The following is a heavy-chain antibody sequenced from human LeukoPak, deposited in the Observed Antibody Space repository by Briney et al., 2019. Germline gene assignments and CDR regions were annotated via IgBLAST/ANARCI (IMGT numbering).Heavy chain of an antibody. CDR3: ARSEMVPYYFDY. CDR1: AFTFSSYD. Sequence: GGSLRLSCAASAFTFSSYDMNWVRQAPGKGLEWVSSISSSSSYIYYADSVKGRFTISRDNAKNSLYLQMNSLRAEDTAVYYCARSEMVPYYFDYWGQGTLVTVSS. CDR2: ISSSSSYI. D-gene: IGHD3-10*01. J-gene: IGHJ4*02. V-gene: IGHV3-21*01.